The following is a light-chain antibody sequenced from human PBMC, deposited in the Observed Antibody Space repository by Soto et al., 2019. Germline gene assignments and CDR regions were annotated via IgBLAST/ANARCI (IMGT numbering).Light chain of an antibody. CDR3: QQYNNWPRT. CDR2: GAP. CDR1: QSVSSN. Sequence: EIVMTQSPATLSVSPGERATLSCRASQSVSSNLAWYQQKPGQAPRLLIDGAPTRATGIPARFSGSGSGTAFTLTISSLQSEDFAVYYCQQYNNWPRTFGQGTKVEIK. V-gene: IGKV3-15*01. J-gene: IGKJ1*01.